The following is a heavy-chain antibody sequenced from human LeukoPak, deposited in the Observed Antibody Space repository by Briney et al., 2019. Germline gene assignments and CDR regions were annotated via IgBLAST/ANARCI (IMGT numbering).Heavy chain of an antibody. J-gene: IGHJ4*02. Sequence: KPSETLSLTCTVSGGSISSYYWSWIRQPPGKGLEWIGYIYYSGSTNYNPSLKSRVTISVDTSKDQFSLKLSSVTAADTAVYYCARVSITMVRGVILYYFDYCGQGTLVTVSS. CDR1: GGSISSYY. D-gene: IGHD3-10*01. V-gene: IGHV4-59*01. CDR2: IYYSGST. CDR3: ARVSITMVRGVILYYFDY.